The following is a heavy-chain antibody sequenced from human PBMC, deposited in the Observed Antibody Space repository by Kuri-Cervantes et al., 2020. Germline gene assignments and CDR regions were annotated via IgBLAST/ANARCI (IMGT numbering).Heavy chain of an antibody. CDR2: IKQDGSEK. Sequence: GGSLRLSCAASGFTFSSYEMNWVRQAPGKGLEWVANIKQDGSEKYYVDSVKGRFTISRDNAKNSLYLQMNSLRAEDTAVYYCARTSAAADYYYYYYGMDVWGQGTTVTVSS. J-gene: IGHJ6*02. V-gene: IGHV3-7*01. D-gene: IGHD6-13*01. CDR1: GFTFSSYE. CDR3: ARTSAAADYYYYYYGMDV.